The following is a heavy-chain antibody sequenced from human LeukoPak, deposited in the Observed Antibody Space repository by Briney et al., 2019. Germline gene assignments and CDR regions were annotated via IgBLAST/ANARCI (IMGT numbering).Heavy chain of an antibody. V-gene: IGHV1-18*01. D-gene: IGHD6-13*01. CDR1: GYTFTSYG. CDR2: ISAYNGNT. J-gene: IGHJ5*02. Sequence: GASVKVSCKASGYTFTSYGISWVRHAPGQGLEWMGWISAYNGNTNYAQKLQGRVTMTTDTSTSTAYMELRSLRSDDTAVYYCAGHSSSWYDPNWFDPWGQGTLVTVSS. CDR3: AGHSSSWYDPNWFDP.